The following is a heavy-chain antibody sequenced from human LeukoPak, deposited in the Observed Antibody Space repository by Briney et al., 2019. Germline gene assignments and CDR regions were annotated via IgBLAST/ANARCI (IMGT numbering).Heavy chain of an antibody. J-gene: IGHJ4*02. Sequence: SETLSLTCTVSGYSISSGYYWGWIRQPPGKGLEWIGSIYHSGSTYYNPSLKSRVTISADTSEKRLSLRLSSVTAADTALYYCARLGESGSGSYPIDYWGQGTLVTVSS. V-gene: IGHV4-38-2*02. CDR2: IYHSGST. D-gene: IGHD3-10*01. CDR1: GYSISSGYY. CDR3: ARLGESGSGSYPIDY.